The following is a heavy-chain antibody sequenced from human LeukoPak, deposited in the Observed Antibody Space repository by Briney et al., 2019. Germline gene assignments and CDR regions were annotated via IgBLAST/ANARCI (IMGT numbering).Heavy chain of an antibody. J-gene: IGHJ4*02. CDR1: KFTFSSYG. D-gene: IGHD2-2*01. Sequence: GGSLRLSCAASKFTFSSYGMHWVRQAPGKGLEWVAFIRYDGSNKYYADSVKGRFTISRDNDENSLYLQMNSLRAEDTAVYYCARGEMPIDYWGQGTLVTVSS. CDR3: ARGEMPIDY. CDR2: IRYDGSNK. V-gene: IGHV3-30*02.